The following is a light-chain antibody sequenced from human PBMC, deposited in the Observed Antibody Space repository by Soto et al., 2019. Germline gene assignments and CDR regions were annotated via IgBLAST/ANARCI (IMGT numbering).Light chain of an antibody. Sequence: QSALTQPASVSGYPGQSITISCTGTSSDVGGYNYVSWYQHHPGKAPILLIYDVTIRPSWASNRFSGSKSGNTASLTISGLQAEDEADYYCSSYTGSTSLCVFGTGTKLTVL. J-gene: IGLJ1*01. V-gene: IGLV2-14*03. CDR1: SSDVGGYNY. CDR2: DVT. CDR3: SSYTGSTSLCV.